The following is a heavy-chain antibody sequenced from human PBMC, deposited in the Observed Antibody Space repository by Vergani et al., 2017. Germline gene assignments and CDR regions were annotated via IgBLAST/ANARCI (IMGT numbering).Heavy chain of an antibody. Sequence: QVQLVQSGAEVKKPGSSVKVSCKASGGTFSSYAISWVRQAPGQGLEWMGGIIPIFGTANYAQKFQGRVTLTADESTSTAYMEPSSLRSEDTALYYCAVVYCSSTSCRGYYYYMYVWGKGTTVTVSS. J-gene: IGHJ6*03. V-gene: IGHV1-69*01. D-gene: IGHD2-2*01. CDR3: AVVYCSSTSCRGYYYYMYV. CDR2: IIPIFGTA. CDR1: GGTFSSYA.